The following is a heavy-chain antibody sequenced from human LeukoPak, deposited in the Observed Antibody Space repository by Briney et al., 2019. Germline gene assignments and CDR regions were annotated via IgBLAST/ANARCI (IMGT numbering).Heavy chain of an antibody. J-gene: IGHJ4*02. CDR2: IYYSGST. D-gene: IGHD2-15*01. CDR1: GGSISSSSYY. V-gene: IGHV4-39*07. CDR3: ARVRWDCSGGSCYSKYYFDY. Sequence: SETLSLTCTVSGGSISSSSYYWGWIRQPPGKGLEWIGSIYYSGSTYYNPSLKSRVTISVDTSKNQFSLKLSSVTAADTAVYYCARVRWDCSGGSCYSKYYFDYWGQGTLVTVSS.